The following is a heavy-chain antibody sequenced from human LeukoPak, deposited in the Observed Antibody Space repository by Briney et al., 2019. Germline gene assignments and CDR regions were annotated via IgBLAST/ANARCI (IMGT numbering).Heavy chain of an antibody. V-gene: IGHV4-4*07. CDR3: ARDEVIPAAIPYGMDV. D-gene: IGHD2-2*01. CDR1: GVSISSYY. J-gene: IGHJ6*02. Sequence: RTSETLSLTCTVSGVSISSYYWSWIRQPAGKGLEWVGRIYTSGSTNYNPSLKSRVTMSVDTSNNQFSLKLSSVTAADTAVYYCARDEVIPAAIPYGMDVWGQGTTVTVSS. CDR2: IYTSGST.